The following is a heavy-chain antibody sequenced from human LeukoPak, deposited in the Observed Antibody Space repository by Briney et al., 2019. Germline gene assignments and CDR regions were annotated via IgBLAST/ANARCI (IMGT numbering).Heavy chain of an antibody. Sequence: GGSLRLSCAASGFTFSAVPMYWVCQAPGKGLEYVSAISSNGDSTYYANSVKGRFTISRDNSKNTLYLQMGSLRTEDMALYYCARGFSGTHYWGQGTLVTVSS. CDR1: GFTFSAVP. D-gene: IGHD1-26*01. V-gene: IGHV3-64*01. CDR3: ARGFSGTHY. CDR2: ISSNGDST. J-gene: IGHJ4*02.